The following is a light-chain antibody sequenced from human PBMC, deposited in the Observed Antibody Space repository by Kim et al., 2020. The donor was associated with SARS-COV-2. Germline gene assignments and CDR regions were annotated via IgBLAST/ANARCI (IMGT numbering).Light chain of an antibody. J-gene: IGLJ3*02. CDR1: GLRIYS. CDR3: HCRDSSDNQL. V-gene: IGLV3-19*01. Sequence: VALGQKVRITCQGDGLRIYSTSWYQQKAGQAPVLVLYGGNDRPSGIPDRFSGSNSGTTASLTITGAQAEDEADYHCHCRDSSDNQLFGAGTQLTVL. CDR2: GGN.